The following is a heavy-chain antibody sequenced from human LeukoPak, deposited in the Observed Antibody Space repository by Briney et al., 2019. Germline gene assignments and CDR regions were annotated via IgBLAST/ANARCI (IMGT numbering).Heavy chain of an antibody. J-gene: IGHJ6*03. V-gene: IGHV4-4*07. D-gene: IGHD2-15*01. Sequence: SETLSLTCTVSGGSISSYYWSWIRQPAGKGLEWIGRIYTSGSTNYNPSLKSRVTMSVDTSKNQFSLKLSSVTAADTAVYYCARIAAAGPPVAATLGDYYYYYMDVWGKGTTVTVSS. CDR2: IYTSGST. CDR3: ARIAAAGPPVAATLGDYYYYYMDV. CDR1: GGSISSYY.